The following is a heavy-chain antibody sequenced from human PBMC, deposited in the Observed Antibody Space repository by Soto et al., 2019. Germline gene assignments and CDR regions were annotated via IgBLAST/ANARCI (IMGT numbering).Heavy chain of an antibody. J-gene: IGHJ4*02. D-gene: IGHD2-8*01. CDR2: VYYRGRS. Sequence: SETLSLTCTVSGGSVSNSNYYWGWIRQSPGKGLEWIGSVYYRGRSYSKSSVKSRVTISVDTSKNQFSLNLNSVTASDAAVYYCVSQRTSVLTQAYFDYWGPGALVTVSS. V-gene: IGHV4-39*01. CDR3: VSQRTSVLTQAYFDY. CDR1: GGSVSNSNYY.